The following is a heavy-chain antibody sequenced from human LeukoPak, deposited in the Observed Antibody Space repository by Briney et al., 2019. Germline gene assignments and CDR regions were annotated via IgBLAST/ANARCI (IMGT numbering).Heavy chain of an antibody. CDR1: GGSITTTNL. CDR2: VSVSGLS. V-gene: IGHV4-4*02. J-gene: IGHJ4*02. D-gene: IGHD6-25*01. CDR3: TRENAAFSPFGY. Sequence: PSETLSLTCGVSGGSITTTNLWSWVRQTPGQGLEWIGEVSVSGLSDYNPSLRGRVTMSLDTSKNHLSLKLTSVTAADTAVYYCTRENAAFSPFGYWGQGTLVTV.